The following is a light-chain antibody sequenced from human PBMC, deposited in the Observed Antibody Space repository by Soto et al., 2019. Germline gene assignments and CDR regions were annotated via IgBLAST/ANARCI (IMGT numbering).Light chain of an antibody. CDR2: FAS. V-gene: IGKV1-39*01. J-gene: IGKJ1*01. CDR3: QQTYSSPVT. Sequence: DIQMTQSPFSLSASVGDRVVSTCRASQSISAYVNWYQQRPGKAPKLLISFASTLENGAPSRFRGSGSGTDFTLSISGLQPEDFAPYECQQTYSSPVTFGQGTKVEIK. CDR1: QSISAY.